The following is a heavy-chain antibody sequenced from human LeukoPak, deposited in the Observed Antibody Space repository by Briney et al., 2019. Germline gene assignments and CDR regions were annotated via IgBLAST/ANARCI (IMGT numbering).Heavy chain of an antibody. D-gene: IGHD2-15*01. J-gene: IGHJ4*02. CDR1: GFTFDDYA. Sequence: GRSLRLSCAASGFTFDDYAMHWVRQAPGKGLEWVSGISWNSGSIGYADSVKGRFTISRDNAKNSLYLQMNSLRAEDTALYYCAKDIRPYCSGGSCYSPFDYWGQGTLVTVSS. CDR3: AKDIRPYCSGGSCYSPFDY. V-gene: IGHV3-9*01. CDR2: ISWNSGSI.